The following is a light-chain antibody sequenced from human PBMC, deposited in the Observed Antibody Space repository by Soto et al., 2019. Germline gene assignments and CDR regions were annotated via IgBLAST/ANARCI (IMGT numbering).Light chain of an antibody. CDR2: GAS. Sequence: VITQSAATLSVSPGERVTLSCRASQDIRSSLAWYQQKPGQAPRLLIYGASNRATGIPDRFSGSGSGTEFTLTISSLQSEDFAVYYCQQYNNWPRTFGQRTKVDIK. CDR3: QQYNNWPRT. J-gene: IGKJ1*01. CDR1: QDIRSS. V-gene: IGKV3D-15*01.